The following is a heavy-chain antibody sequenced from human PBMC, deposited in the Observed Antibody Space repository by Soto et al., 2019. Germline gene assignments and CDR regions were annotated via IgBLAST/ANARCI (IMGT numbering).Heavy chain of an antibody. Sequence: GAVRLSRAPGGLTFSSYWMSWVRQAPGKGLEWVANIKQDGSEKYYVDSVKGRFTISRDNARNSLYLQMNSLRAEDTAVYYCARGFDSDIWGQGT. CDR3: ARGFDSDI. D-gene: IGHD3-22*01. J-gene: IGHJ4*02. V-gene: IGHV3-7*01. CDR1: GLTFSSYW. CDR2: IKQDGSEK.